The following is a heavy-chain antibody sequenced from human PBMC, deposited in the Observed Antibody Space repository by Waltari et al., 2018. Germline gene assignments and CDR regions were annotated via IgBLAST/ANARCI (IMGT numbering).Heavy chain of an antibody. CDR2: IYYSGST. D-gene: IGHD2-21*01. Sequence: QVQLQDSGPGLVKPSETLSLTCTVSGGSISSYYWSWIRQPPGKGLEWIGYIYYSGSTNYTPCRKSRVTMSVDTSKNQFSLKLSYVTAAETAVYYCASYCGGECYGTAAFDIWGQGTMVTVSS. V-gene: IGHV4-59*01. J-gene: IGHJ3*02. CDR3: ASYCGGECYGTAAFDI. CDR1: GGSISSYY.